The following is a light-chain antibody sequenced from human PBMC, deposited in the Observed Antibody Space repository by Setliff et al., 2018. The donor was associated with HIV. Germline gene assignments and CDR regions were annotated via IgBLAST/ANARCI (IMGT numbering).Light chain of an antibody. CDR2: DVR. CDR1: TSDLGGSNY. V-gene: IGLV2-14*03. CDR3: SSYVNINTLV. Sequence: QSVLTQPASVSGSPGQSITISCTGTTSDLGGSNYVSWYQRHPGKAPKVMIYDVRKRPSGVSNRFSGSKSGNTASLTISGLQAEDEAAYYCSSYVNINTLVFGTGTKGTVL. J-gene: IGLJ1*01.